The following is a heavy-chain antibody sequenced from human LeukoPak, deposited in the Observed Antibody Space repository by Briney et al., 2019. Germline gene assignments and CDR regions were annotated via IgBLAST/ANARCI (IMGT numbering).Heavy chain of an antibody. V-gene: IGHV3-48*04. CDR3: ARAGLVYYFDY. D-gene: IGHD3/OR15-3a*01. CDR2: ISSSSSTI. J-gene: IGHJ4*02. CDR1: GFTFSSYG. Sequence: GGSLRLSCAASGFTFSSYGMTWVRQAPGKGLEWVSYISSSSSTIYYADSVKGRFTISRGNSKNTLYLQMNSLRAEDTAVYYCARAGLVYYFDYWGQGTLVTVSS.